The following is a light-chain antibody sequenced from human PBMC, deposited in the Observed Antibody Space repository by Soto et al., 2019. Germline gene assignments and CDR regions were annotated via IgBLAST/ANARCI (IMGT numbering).Light chain of an antibody. CDR3: QQLNSYPPD. V-gene: IGKV1-9*01. J-gene: IGKJ5*01. CDR2: AAS. CDR1: QGISSY. Sequence: DIQLTQSPSFLSASVGDRVTITCLASQGISSYLAWYQQKPGKAPKLLIYAASTLQSGVPSRFSGSGPGTEFTLTISSLQPEDFATYYCQQLNSYPPDFGQGTRLEIK.